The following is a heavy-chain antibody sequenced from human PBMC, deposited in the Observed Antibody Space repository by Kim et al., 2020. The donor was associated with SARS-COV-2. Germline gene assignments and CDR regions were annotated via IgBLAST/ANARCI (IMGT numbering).Heavy chain of an antibody. CDR1: GGSISSGGYY. CDR2: IYYSGSS. Sequence: SETLSLTCTVSGGSISSGGYYWSWIRQHPGKGLEWIGYIYYSGSSYYNPSLKSRLTISVDTSKNQFSLKLSSGTAADTAVYYCASQMFRTGRIVYWGQGTLVTVSS. V-gene: IGHV4-31*03. D-gene: IGHD7-27*01. J-gene: IGHJ4*02. CDR3: ASQMFRTGRIVY.